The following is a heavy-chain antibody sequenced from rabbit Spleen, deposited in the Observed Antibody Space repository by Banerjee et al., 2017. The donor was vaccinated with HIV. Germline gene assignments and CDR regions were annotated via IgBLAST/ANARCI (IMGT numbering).Heavy chain of an antibody. CDR3: ARDTGSSFSSYGMDL. CDR2: IYTSSGNT. J-gene: IGHJ6*01. D-gene: IGHD8-1*01. CDR1: GFDLSSSWW. V-gene: IGHV1S45*01. Sequence: QQQVEESGGGLVKPEGSLTLTCTASGFDLSSSWWLCWVRQAPGKGLEWIGCIYTSSGNTYYASWAKGRFTISKTSSTTVTLQMTSLTVADTATYFCARDTGSSFSSYGMDLWGPGTLVTVS.